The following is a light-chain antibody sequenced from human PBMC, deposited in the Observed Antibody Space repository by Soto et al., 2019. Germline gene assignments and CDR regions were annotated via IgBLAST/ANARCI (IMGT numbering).Light chain of an antibody. V-gene: IGLV1-51*01. Sequence: QSVLTQPPSVSAAPGQKVTISCSGSTSNIGNNYVSWYQQLPGTAPKLLIYDNNKRPSGIPDPFSGSKSGTSATLGITGLQTGDEADYYCGTWDSGLSAGVFGGGSELTVL. CDR1: TSNIGNNY. J-gene: IGLJ3*02. CDR3: GTWDSGLSAGV. CDR2: DNN.